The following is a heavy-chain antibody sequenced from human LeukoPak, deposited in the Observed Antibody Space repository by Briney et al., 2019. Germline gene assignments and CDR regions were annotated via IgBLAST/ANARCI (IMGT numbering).Heavy chain of an antibody. D-gene: IGHD1-7*01. V-gene: IGHV3-7*01. Sequence: GGSLRLSCAASGFTFSSYGMSWVRQAPGKGLEWVANIKQDGSEKYYVDSVKGRFTISRDNAKNSLYLQMNSLRAEDTAVYYCARVGSLNWNYVLSWFDPWGQGTLVTVSS. CDR3: ARVGSLNWNYVLSWFDP. CDR2: IKQDGSEK. CDR1: GFTFSSYG. J-gene: IGHJ5*02.